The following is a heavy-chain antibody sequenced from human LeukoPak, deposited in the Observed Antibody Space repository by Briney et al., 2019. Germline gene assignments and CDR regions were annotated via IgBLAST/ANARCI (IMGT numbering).Heavy chain of an antibody. CDR2: ISGSGHDI. CDR3: VKDPYSGDFAEYFQS. CDR1: GFTFSDSY. V-gene: IGHV3-11*04. J-gene: IGHJ1*01. D-gene: IGHD4-17*01. Sequence: PGGSLRLSCAASGFTFSDSYMTWVRQAPGKGVEWVAYISGSGHDINYSDSVKGRFTISRDNAKNSLYLQMSSLRVEDTAVYYCVKDPYSGDFAEYFQSWGQGTLVSVSS.